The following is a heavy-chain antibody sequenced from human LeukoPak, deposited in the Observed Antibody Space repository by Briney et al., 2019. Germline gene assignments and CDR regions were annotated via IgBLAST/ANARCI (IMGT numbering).Heavy chain of an antibody. CDR3: ARDGDYDSLSDAFDI. V-gene: IGHV3-7*01. J-gene: IGHJ3*02. CDR1: GFTFSSYW. CDR2: IKQDGSEK. Sequence: GGSLRLSCAASGFTFSSYWMSWVRQAPGKGLEWVANIKQDGSEKYYVDSVKGRFTTSRDNAKNSLYPQMNSLRAEDTAVYYCARDGDYDSLSDAFDIWGQGTMVTVSS. D-gene: IGHD2-21*02.